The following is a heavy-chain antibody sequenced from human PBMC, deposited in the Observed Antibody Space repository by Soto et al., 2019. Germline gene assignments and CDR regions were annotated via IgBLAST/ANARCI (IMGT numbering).Heavy chain of an antibody. D-gene: IGHD4-17*01. Sequence: GGSLRLSCAASGFTFSSYAMSWVRQAPGKGLEWVSVISGSGGSTNYADSVKGRFTISRDNSKNTLYLQMNSLRAEDTAVYYCAKGGNFYGDYGPVHPWGQGTLVTVSS. V-gene: IGHV3-23*01. CDR1: GFTFSSYA. J-gene: IGHJ5*02. CDR2: ISGSGGST. CDR3: AKGGNFYGDYGPVHP.